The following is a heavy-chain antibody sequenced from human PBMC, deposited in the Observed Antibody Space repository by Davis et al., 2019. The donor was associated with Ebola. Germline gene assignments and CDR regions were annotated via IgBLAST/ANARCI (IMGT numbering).Heavy chain of an antibody. Sequence: MPSETLSLTCAVYGGSLSGYYWSWIRQPPGKGLEWIGEINHSGSTNYNPSLKSRVTISVDTSKNQFSLKLNSVTAADTAVYYCARAVAGSSWYGFDSWGQGTLVTVSS. V-gene: IGHV4-34*01. CDR1: GGSLSGYY. J-gene: IGHJ4*02. CDR2: INHSGST. D-gene: IGHD6-13*01. CDR3: ARAVAGSSWYGFDS.